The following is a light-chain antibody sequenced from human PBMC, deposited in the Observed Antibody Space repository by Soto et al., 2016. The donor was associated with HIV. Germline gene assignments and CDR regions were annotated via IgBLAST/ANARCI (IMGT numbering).Light chain of an antibody. V-gene: IGLV3-19*01. CDR2: GKN. Sequence: SSELTQDPAVSAALGQTVRITCQGDSLRSYYASWYQQKPGQAPVLVIYGKNNRPSGIPDRFSGSSSGNTASLTITGAQAEDEADYYCNSRDSSGNHWVFGGGTKLTV. CDR3: NSRDSSGNHWV. J-gene: IGLJ3*02. CDR1: SLRSYY.